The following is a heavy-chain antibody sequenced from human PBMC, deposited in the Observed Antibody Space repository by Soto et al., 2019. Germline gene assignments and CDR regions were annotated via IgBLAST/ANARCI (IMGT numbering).Heavy chain of an antibody. CDR2: VNPTGST. CDR3: ARSREQWLVDAFDI. Sequence: QVQVQQWGAGLLKSSETLSLTCAVYGGSFSGYYWSWIRQSPGKVLEWIGEVNPTGSTKYNPSLKSRVTISVDTSKNQFSLNLNSVTAADTALYYCARSREQWLVDAFDIWGQGTMVTVSS. CDR1: GGSFSGYY. V-gene: IGHV4-34*01. J-gene: IGHJ3*02. D-gene: IGHD6-19*01.